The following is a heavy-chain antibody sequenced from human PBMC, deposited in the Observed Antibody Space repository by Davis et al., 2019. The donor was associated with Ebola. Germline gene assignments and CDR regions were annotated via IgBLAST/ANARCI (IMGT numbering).Heavy chain of an antibody. CDR1: GYTFTSYG. J-gene: IGHJ3*02. CDR3: ARDPYCSSTSCYTGDAFDI. V-gene: IGHV1-18*01. D-gene: IGHD2-2*02. Sequence: AASVKVSCKASGYTFTSYGISWVRQAPGQGLEWMGWISAYNGNTNYAQKLQGRVTMTTDTSTNTAYMELRSLRSDDTAVYYCARDPYCSSTSCYTGDAFDIWGQGTMVTVSS. CDR2: ISAYNGNT.